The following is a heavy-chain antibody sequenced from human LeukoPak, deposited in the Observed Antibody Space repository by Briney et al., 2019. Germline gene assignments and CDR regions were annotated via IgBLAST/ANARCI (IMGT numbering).Heavy chain of an antibody. CDR1: GGTFSSYA. J-gene: IGHJ6*03. CDR3: AGEQLVPIHYYYMDV. V-gene: IGHV1-69*05. CDR2: IIPIFGTA. Sequence: SVKVSCKASGGTFSSYAISWERQAPGQGLEWMGRIIPIFGTANYAQKFQGRVTITTDESTSTAYMELSSLRSEDTAVYYCAGEQLVPIHYYYMDVWGKGTTVTVSS. D-gene: IGHD6-6*01.